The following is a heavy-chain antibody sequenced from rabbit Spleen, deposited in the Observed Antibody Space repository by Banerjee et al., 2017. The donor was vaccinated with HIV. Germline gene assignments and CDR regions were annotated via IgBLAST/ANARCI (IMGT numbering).Heavy chain of an antibody. CDR1: RFSFSNKAV. J-gene: IGHJ4*01. Sequence: QSLEESGGDLVKPGASLTLTCTASRFSFSNKAVMCWVRQAPGKGLEWIACVNGGGSGTTHYATWAKGRFTVSKTSSTTVTLQVTSLTAADTATYFCARAENFDRYATDLGLWGPGTLVTVS. CDR3: ARAENFDRYATDLGL. CDR2: VNGGGSGTT. D-gene: IGHD6-1*01. V-gene: IGHV1S40*01.